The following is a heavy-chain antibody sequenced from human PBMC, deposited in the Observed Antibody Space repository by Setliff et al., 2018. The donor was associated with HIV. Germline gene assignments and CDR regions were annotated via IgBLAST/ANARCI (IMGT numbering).Heavy chain of an antibody. Sequence: PGGSLRLSCAASGFSFGSYWMSWVRQAPGKGLEWVANVKQDGSDKYYVDSVKGRFTISRDNAKNSLYLQMNSLRAEDTAVYYCARDYLYYNLYNGSPVYGMDVWGQGTTVTVSS. J-gene: IGHJ6*02. CDR1: GFSFGSYW. CDR3: ARDYLYYNLYNGSPVYGMDV. CDR2: VKQDGSDK. V-gene: IGHV3-7*01. D-gene: IGHD3-3*01.